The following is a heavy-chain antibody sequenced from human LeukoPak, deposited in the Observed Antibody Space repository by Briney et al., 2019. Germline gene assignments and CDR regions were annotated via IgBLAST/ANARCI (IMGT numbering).Heavy chain of an antibody. Sequence: PGGSLRLSFAASGFTFNSYGMHWVRQAPGKGLEWVAFIRYDGSKSYFADSVKGRFALSRDNSKNTLYLQMSSLRPEDTAVFFCAKEGGCGSYFAFDIWGQGTMVTVSS. J-gene: IGHJ3*02. V-gene: IGHV3-30*02. CDR1: GFTFNSYG. CDR2: IRYDGSKS. D-gene: IGHD1-26*01. CDR3: AKEGGCGSYFAFDI.